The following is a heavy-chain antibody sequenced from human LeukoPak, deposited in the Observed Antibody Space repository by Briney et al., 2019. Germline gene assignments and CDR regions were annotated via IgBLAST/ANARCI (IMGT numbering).Heavy chain of an antibody. CDR2: TYYRSKWYN. J-gene: IGHJ5*02. CDR3: ARRLTQYDCFDP. D-gene: IGHD2-2*01. V-gene: IGHV6-1*01. CDR1: GDSFSSNSAA. Sequence: RSQTLSLTCAISGDSFSSNSAAWNWIRQSPSRGLEWLGRTYYRSKWYNDYAVSVRGRITVNPDTSKNQFSLHLNSVTPEDTAVYYCARRLTQYDCFDPWGQGILVTVSS.